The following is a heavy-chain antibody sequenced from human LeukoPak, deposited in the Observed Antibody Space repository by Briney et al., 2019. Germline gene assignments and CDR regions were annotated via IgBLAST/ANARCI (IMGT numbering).Heavy chain of an antibody. V-gene: IGHV1-2*02. CDR3: ARDREGGGIAAGAAYYYYYMDV. Sequence: ASVKVSCKASGYTFTDYYMHWVRQAPGQGLEWMGWINPNSGGTNYAQKFQGRVTMTRDTSISTAYMELSRLRSDDTAVYYCARDREGGGIAAGAAYYYYYMDVWGKGTTVTVSS. CDR2: INPNSGGT. D-gene: IGHD6-13*01. J-gene: IGHJ6*03. CDR1: GYTFTDYY.